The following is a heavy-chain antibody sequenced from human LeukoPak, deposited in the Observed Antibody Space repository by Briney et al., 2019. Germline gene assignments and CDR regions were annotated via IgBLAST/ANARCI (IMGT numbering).Heavy chain of an antibody. CDR2: VNPNTGGT. Sequence: ASVKVSCKASGYTFTDYYMHWVRQAPGQGLEWIGWVNPNTGGTNYPQKFQGRVTMTRDTSISTAYMELSRLRSDDTAVYYCARGGTELRYFDWFRQDYWGQGTLVTVSS. J-gene: IGHJ4*02. CDR1: GYTFTDYY. V-gene: IGHV1-2*02. CDR3: ARGGTELRYFDWFRQDY. D-gene: IGHD3-9*01.